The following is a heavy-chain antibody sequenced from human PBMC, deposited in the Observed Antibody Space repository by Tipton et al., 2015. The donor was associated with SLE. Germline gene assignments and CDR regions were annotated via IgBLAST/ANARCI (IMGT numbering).Heavy chain of an antibody. CDR3: ARKYGSGSYPLDY. Sequence: SLRLSCAASGFTFSSYAMHWVRQAPGKGLEWVAVIWYDGSNKYYADSVKGRFTISRDNSKNTLYLQMNSLRAEDTAVYYCARKYGSGSYPLDYWGQGTLVTVSS. V-gene: IGHV3-33*08. CDR1: GFTFSSYA. D-gene: IGHD3-10*01. CDR2: IWYDGSNK. J-gene: IGHJ4*02.